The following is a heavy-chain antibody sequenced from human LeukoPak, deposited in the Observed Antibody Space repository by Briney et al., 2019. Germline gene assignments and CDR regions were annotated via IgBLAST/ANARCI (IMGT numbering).Heavy chain of an antibody. CDR2: IYTSGST. J-gene: IGHJ5*02. D-gene: IGHD6-6*01. V-gene: IGHV4-4*07. CDR3: ARDLWRSSIAARRTNNWFDP. Sequence: PSETLSPTCTVSGGSISSYYWSWIRQPAGKGLEWIGRIYTSGSTNYNPSLKSRVTMSVNTPKNQFSLKLSSVTAADMAEYCCARDLWRSSIAARRTNNWFDPWGQGALVTVSS. CDR1: GGSISSYY.